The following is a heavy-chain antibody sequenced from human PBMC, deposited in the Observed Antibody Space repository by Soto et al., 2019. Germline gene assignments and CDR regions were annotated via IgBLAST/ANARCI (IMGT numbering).Heavy chain of an antibody. V-gene: IGHV4-39*01. CDR3: ARLGNTERYYYYGMDV. CDR1: GGSISSSSYY. J-gene: IGHJ6*02. Sequence: PSETLSVTCTVSGGSISSSSYYWGWIRQPPGKGLEWIGSIYYSGSTYYNPSLKSRVTISVDTSKNQFSLKLSSVTAADTAVYYCARLGNTERYYYYGMDVWGQGPTVTVSS. D-gene: IGHD5-18*01. CDR2: IYYSGST.